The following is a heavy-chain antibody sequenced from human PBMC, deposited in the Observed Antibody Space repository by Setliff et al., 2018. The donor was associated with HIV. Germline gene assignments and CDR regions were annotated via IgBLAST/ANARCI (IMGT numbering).Heavy chain of an antibody. Sequence: PGGSLRLSCAASGFTFTSYWMIWVRQAPGKGLEWVANINQDGSEKNYVDSVKGRFTISRDNAKNSLYLQMDSLRVEDTAIYYCARKLRPGHGVDVWGQGTTVTVSS. V-gene: IGHV3-7*01. CDR1: GFTFTSYW. D-gene: IGHD3-10*01. CDR2: INQDGSEK. J-gene: IGHJ6*02. CDR3: ARKLRPGHGVDV.